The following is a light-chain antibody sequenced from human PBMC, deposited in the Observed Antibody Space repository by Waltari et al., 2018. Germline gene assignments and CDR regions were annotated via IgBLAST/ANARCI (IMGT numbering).Light chain of an antibody. CDR1: QSISSW. V-gene: IGKV1-5*03. CDR3: QQYNSYSPWT. J-gene: IGKJ1*01. Sequence: DIQMTQSPSTLSASVGDRVTITCRASQSISSWLAWYQQKPGKAPKLLIYKASSVESGVPSRFSGRGSGTEFTLTISSLQPDDCATYDGQQYNSYSPWTFGQGTKVESK. CDR2: KAS.